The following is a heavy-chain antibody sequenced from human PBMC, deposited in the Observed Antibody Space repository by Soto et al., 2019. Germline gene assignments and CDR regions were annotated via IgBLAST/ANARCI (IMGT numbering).Heavy chain of an antibody. CDR3: ARDQYSYGYGGFDY. CDR1: GFTFSSYS. CDR2: ISSSSSYI. D-gene: IGHD5-18*01. J-gene: IGHJ4*02. Sequence: PGGSLRLSCAASGFTFSSYSMNWVRQAPGKGLEWVSSISSSSSYIYYADSVKGRFTISRDNAKNSLYLQMNSLRAEDTAVYYCARDQYSYGYGGFDYWGQGTLVTVSS. V-gene: IGHV3-21*01.